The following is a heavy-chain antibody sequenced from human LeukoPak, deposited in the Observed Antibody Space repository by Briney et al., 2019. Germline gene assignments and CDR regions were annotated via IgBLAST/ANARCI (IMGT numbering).Heavy chain of an antibody. CDR3: ARGGDSSGYYPFDY. Sequence: ASVKVSCKASGYTFTGYYMHWVRPAPGQGIEWMGWINPNSGGTNYAQKFQGRVTMTRDTSISTAYMELSRLRSDDTAVYYCARGGDSSGYYPFDYWGQGTLVTVSS. D-gene: IGHD3-22*01. CDR2: INPNSGGT. J-gene: IGHJ4*02. CDR1: GYTFTGYY. V-gene: IGHV1-2*02.